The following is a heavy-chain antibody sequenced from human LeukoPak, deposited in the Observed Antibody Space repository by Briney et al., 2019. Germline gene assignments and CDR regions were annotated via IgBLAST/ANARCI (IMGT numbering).Heavy chain of an antibody. Sequence: PGGSLALSCAASRFTFNRYSISWVRQAPGKGLQWVSSISSSGCGTHYESSVRGRFTISRDNSKDTVFLKMNGLRVEDTAMYYCAKWDENFYYMDVWGQGTTVTVSS. J-gene: IGHJ6*03. CDR3: AKWDENFYYMDV. V-gene: IGHV3-23*01. CDR2: ISSSGCGT. D-gene: IGHD1-26*01. CDR1: RFTFNRYS.